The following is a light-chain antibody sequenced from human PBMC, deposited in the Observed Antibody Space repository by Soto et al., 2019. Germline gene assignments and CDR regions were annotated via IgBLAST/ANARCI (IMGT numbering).Light chain of an antibody. CDR3: SSYRSDYTFV. V-gene: IGLV2-14*01. J-gene: IGLJ1*01. Sequence: QSALTQPASVSGSPGQSITISCTGTSDDVGGYNYVSWYQHYPGKAPKLMIYDVTNRPSGVSNRFSGSKSGNRASLTISGLQAEDEADYYCSSYRSDYTFVFGTGTKLTVL. CDR2: DVT. CDR1: SDDVGGYNY.